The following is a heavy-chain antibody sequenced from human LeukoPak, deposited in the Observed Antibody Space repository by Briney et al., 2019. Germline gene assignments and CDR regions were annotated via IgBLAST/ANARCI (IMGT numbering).Heavy chain of an antibody. CDR1: GYSFTSYW. D-gene: IGHD1-26*01. CDR2: IYPGDSDT. V-gene: IGHV5-51*01. CDR3: ARHSFEWRGGSYSDFDY. Sequence: GESLKISCKGSGYSFTSYWIGWVRQMPGKGLEWMGIIYPGDSDTRYSPSFQGQVTISADKSISTAYLQWSSLKASDTAMYYCARHSFEWRGGSYSDFDYWGQGTLVTVSS. J-gene: IGHJ4*02.